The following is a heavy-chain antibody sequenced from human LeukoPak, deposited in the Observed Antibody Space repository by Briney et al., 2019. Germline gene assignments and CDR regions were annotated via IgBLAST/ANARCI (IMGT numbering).Heavy chain of an antibody. V-gene: IGHV3-23*01. CDR3: AKDEMAGSYYDYGMDV. CDR1: GFTFSSYA. Sequence: GGSLRLSCAASGFTFSSYAMTWVRQAPGKGLEWVSVISGSGGRTYYADSVKGRFTISRDNSKNTLYLQMNSLRAEDTAVYYCAKDEMAGSYYDYGMDVWGQGTTVTVSS. D-gene: IGHD3-10*01. J-gene: IGHJ6*02. CDR2: ISGSGGRT.